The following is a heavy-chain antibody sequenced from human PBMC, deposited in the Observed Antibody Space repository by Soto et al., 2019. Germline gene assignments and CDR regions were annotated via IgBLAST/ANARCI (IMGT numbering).Heavy chain of an antibody. Sequence: HQDNQAPGTGLVWDSRNKRDGNYENYADSVKVRFTIARYNAKNTLYLEMNMLSVDDTAVYFFSREAADEVSSLYRWGWGTVVTVSS. CDR2: NKRDGNYE. D-gene: IGHD6-6*01. J-gene: IGHJ4*02. V-gene: IGHV3-74*01. CDR3: SREAADEVSSLYR.